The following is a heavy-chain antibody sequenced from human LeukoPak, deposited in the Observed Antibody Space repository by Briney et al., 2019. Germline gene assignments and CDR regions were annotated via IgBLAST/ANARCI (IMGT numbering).Heavy chain of an antibody. CDR3: ASHITMARDY. CDR1: GFTFSTYG. D-gene: IGHD3-10*01. V-gene: IGHV3-30*02. CDR2: IRYDGSNK. J-gene: IGHJ4*02. Sequence: PGGSLRLSCAASGFTFSTYGLHWVRQAPGKGLEWVAFIRYDGSNKYYADSVKGRFTISRDNSKNTLYLQMNSLRAEDTAVYYCASHITMARDYWGQGTLVTVSS.